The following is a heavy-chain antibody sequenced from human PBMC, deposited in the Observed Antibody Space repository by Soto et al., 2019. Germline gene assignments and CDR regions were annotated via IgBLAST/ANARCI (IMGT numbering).Heavy chain of an antibody. J-gene: IGHJ5*02. V-gene: IGHV4-39*01. CDR1: GGSINGGTYY. CDR3: ARHGVVLATTSWFGP. Sequence: QLQLQESGPGLVKPSETLSLTCTVSGGSINGGTYYWGWIRQPPGKGLAWIGSISSTGNMYYSPSLKSRVTISVDTPKNLFTLNLRSVAAADTAIYYCARHGVVLATTSWFGPWGQGTLVTVSS. CDR2: ISSTGNM. D-gene: IGHD1-26*01.